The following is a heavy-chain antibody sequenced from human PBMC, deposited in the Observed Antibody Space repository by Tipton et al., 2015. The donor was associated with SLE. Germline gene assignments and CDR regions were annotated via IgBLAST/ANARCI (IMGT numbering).Heavy chain of an antibody. CDR1: GGSISSHY. CDR3: ARGGITDWYFDL. D-gene: IGHD1-14*01. V-gene: IGHV4-59*11. J-gene: IGHJ2*01. CDR2: IYYSGST. Sequence: TLSLTCTVSGGSISSHYWSWIRQPPGKGLEWVGYIYYSGSTNYNPSLKSRVTISVDTSNNQFSLRLTSVTAADTAAYYCARGGITDWYFDLWGRGTLVTVSS.